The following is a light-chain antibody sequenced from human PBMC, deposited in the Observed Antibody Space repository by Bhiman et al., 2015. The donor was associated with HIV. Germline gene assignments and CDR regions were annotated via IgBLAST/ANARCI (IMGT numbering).Light chain of an antibody. CDR2: GNN. CDR1: SSNIGSTYD. Sequence: QSVLTQPPSVSGAPGQRVTISCTGSSSNIGSTYDVHWYQQLPGTAPKLLIYGNNNRPSGVPDRFSGSKSGTSASLAISGLRSEDEADYHCAAWDDSLSVPVFGEGTKLTVL. J-gene: IGLJ2*01. V-gene: IGLV1-50*01. CDR3: AAWDDSLSVPV.